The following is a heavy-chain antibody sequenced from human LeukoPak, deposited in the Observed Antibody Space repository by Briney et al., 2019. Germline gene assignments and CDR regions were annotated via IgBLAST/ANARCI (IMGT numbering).Heavy chain of an antibody. CDR2: INTDGSST. Sequence: GGSLRLSCAASGFTFSSYWMHWVRQAPGKGLVWVSRINTDGSSTSYADSVKGRFTISRDNAKNTLYLQMNRLRAEDTAVYYCARDSRIAVAGTRYYYYYMDVWGKGTTVTVSS. V-gene: IGHV3-74*01. CDR1: GFTFSSYW. CDR3: ARDSRIAVAGTRYYYYYMDV. D-gene: IGHD6-19*01. J-gene: IGHJ6*03.